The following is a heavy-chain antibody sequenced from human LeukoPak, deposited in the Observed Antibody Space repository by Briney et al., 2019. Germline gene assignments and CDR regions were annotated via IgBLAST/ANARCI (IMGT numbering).Heavy chain of an antibody. J-gene: IGHJ4*02. CDR3: AKVIAGDIHFDY. Sequence: PGGSLRLSCAASGVTFGSYAMHWVRQAPGKGLEWVAVISYDGSNKYYADSVKGRFTISRDNSKNTLYLQMNSLRAEDTAVYYCAKVIAGDIHFDYWGQGTLVTVSS. V-gene: IGHV3-30-3*01. D-gene: IGHD6-13*01. CDR2: ISYDGSNK. CDR1: GVTFGSYA.